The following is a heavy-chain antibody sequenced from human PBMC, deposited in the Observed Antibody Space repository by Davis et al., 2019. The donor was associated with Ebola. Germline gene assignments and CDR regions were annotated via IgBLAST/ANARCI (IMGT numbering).Heavy chain of an antibody. CDR3: ARDVRRFGELFLPMGAFDI. V-gene: IGHV5-51*01. D-gene: IGHD3-10*01. Sequence: GESLKISCKGSGYTFTSYWIAWVRQVPGKGLEWMGSIYPGDSETTYSPSLQGQATISVDKSITTAYLQWSSLKASDTAMYYCARDVRRFGELFLPMGAFDIWGQGTMVTVSS. J-gene: IGHJ3*02. CDR1: GYTFTSYW. CDR2: IYPGDSET.